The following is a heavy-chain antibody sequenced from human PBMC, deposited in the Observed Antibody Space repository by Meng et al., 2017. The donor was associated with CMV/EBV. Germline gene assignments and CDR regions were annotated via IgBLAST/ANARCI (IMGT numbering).Heavy chain of an antibody. CDR1: GYTFTSYG. D-gene: IGHD2-21*02. J-gene: IGHJ4*02. CDR3: ARGGSVVTAIRLSSFDY. Sequence: QVQLLQSGAEVKKPGXSVQVSSPASGYTFTSYGISWVRQAPGQGLEWMGWISAYNGNTNYAQKLQGRVTMTTDTSTSTAYMELRSLRSDDTAVYYCARGGSVVTAIRLSSFDYWGQGTLVTVSS. V-gene: IGHV1-18*01. CDR2: ISAYNGNT.